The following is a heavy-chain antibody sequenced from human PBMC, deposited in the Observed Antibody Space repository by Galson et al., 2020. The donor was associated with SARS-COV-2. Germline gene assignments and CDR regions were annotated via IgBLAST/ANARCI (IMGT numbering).Heavy chain of an antibody. J-gene: IGHJ4*02. CDR2: IDWDDDK. CDR3: ARIRFPTGWFGDYYFDY. D-gene: IGHD3-10*01. V-gene: IGHV2-70*01. CDR1: GFSLSTSRMC. Sequence: SGPTLVKPTQTLTLTCTFSGFSLSTSRMCVSWIRQPPGKALEWLALIDWDDDKYYSTSLKTRLTISKDTSKNQVVLTMTNMDPVDTATYYCARIRFPTGWFGDYYFDYWGQGTLVTVSS.